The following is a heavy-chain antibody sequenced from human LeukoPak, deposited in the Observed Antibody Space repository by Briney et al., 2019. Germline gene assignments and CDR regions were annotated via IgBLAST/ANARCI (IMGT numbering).Heavy chain of an antibody. CDR2: ISGSGGST. CDR1: GFTFSSYA. CDR3: AKGLNGYNLGYFDY. Sequence: GGSLRLSCAASGFTFSSYAMSWVRQAPGKGLEGVSAISGSGGSTYYADSVKGRFTISRDNSKNTLYLQMNSLRAEDTAVYYCAKGLNGYNLGYFDYWGQGTLVTVSS. J-gene: IGHJ4*02. V-gene: IGHV3-23*01. D-gene: IGHD5-24*01.